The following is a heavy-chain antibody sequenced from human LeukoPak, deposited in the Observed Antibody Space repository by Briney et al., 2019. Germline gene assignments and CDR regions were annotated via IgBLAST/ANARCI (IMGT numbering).Heavy chain of an antibody. CDR2: IYPGDSDT. J-gene: IGHJ6*02. Sequence: GESLKISCETSGYSFTTYWIGWVRQMPGKGLEWMGIIYPGDSDTRYSPSFQGQVTISADKSITTAYLSLKDSDTAMYYCARHRGLYCSGGSCYPVSGMDVWGQGTTVTVSS. CDR3: ARHRGLYCSGGSCYPVSGMDV. V-gene: IGHV5-51*01. D-gene: IGHD2-15*01. CDR1: GYSFTTYW.